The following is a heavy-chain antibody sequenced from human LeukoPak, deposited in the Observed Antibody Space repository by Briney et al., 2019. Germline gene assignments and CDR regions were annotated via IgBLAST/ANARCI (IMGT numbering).Heavy chain of an antibody. J-gene: IGHJ6*02. Sequence: GGSLRLSCAASGFTFSSYGMHWVRQAPGKGLEWVAVIWYDGSNKYYADSVKGRFTISRDSSKNTLYLQMNSLRAEDTAVYYCARDQERGIAVAGTYYYYGMDVWGQGTTVTVSS. V-gene: IGHV3-33*01. CDR3: ARDQERGIAVAGTYYYYGMDV. D-gene: IGHD6-19*01. CDR1: GFTFSSYG. CDR2: IWYDGSNK.